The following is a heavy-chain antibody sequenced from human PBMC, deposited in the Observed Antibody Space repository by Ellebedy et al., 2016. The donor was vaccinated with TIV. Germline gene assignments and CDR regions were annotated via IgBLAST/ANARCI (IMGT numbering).Heavy chain of an antibody. V-gene: IGHV4-39*07. CDR1: GGPIRNSDHY. CDR2: IYYSGSA. CDR3: ARDPALPRGRFDT. J-gene: IGHJ5*02. Sequence: MPSETLSLTCTVSGGPIRNSDHYWNWIRQPPGKGLEWIGRIYYSGSAYYNPSLKSRVTVSVDTSKNQFSLNLSSVTAADTAVYYCARDPALPRGRFDTWGQGTLVTVSS.